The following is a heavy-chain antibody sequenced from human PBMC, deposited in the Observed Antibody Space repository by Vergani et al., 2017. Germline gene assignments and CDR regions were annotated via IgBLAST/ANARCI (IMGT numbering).Heavy chain of an antibody. J-gene: IGHJ2*01. V-gene: IGHV4-39*01. Sequence: QMQLQESGPGLVKASETLSLTCTVSGDSIISSSYYWGWIRQPPGKGLEWIGSIHNSGNGDSSSSLKSRVTISADTSKNQFSLGLTSVTSADTAVYYCASGKYYSDSTSHFRGRYFDVWGRGTLVTVPS. CDR3: ASGKYYSDSTSHFRGRYFDV. D-gene: IGHD3-16*01. CDR1: GDSIISSSYY. CDR2: IHNSGNG.